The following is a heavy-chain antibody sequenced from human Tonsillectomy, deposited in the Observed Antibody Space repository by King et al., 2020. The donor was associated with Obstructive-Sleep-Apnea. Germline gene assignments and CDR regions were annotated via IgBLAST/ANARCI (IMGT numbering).Heavy chain of an antibody. Sequence: QLVQSGGGLVQPGGSLRLSCAASGFTFSSYWMSWVRQAPGKGLEWVANIKQDGSEKYYVDSVKGRFTISRDNAKNSLYLQMNSLRAEDTAVYYCARVLAVAGRGAVYFDYWGQGTLVTVSS. J-gene: IGHJ4*02. D-gene: IGHD6-19*01. CDR2: IKQDGSEK. CDR3: ARVLAVAGRGAVYFDY. V-gene: IGHV3-7*01. CDR1: GFTFSSYW.